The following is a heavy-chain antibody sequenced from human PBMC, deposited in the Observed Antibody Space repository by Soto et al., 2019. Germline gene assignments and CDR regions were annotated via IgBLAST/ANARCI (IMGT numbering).Heavy chain of an antibody. CDR1: GGSISSGGYY. Sequence: QVQLQESGPGLVKPSQTLSLTCTVSGGSISSGGYYWSWIRQHPGKGLEWIGYIYYSGSTYYNPSLKSRVTISVATSKTQFSMKLSSVTDAATAVYYCARVGPYDILTGYRNYWYFALWGRGTLVTVSS. J-gene: IGHJ2*01. CDR2: IYYSGST. V-gene: IGHV4-31*03. D-gene: IGHD3-9*01. CDR3: ARVGPYDILTGYRNYWYFAL.